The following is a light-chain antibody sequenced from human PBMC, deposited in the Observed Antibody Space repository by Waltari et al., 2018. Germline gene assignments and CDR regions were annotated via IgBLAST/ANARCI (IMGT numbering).Light chain of an antibody. CDR2: YAS. CDR3: QQHTSYPLT. CDR1: QAINNY. V-gene: IGKV1-16*01. J-gene: IGKJ4*01. Sequence: DIQMNQSPSSLSASVGETVTHTCRASQAINNYLAWYQQKPGQAPKPLIYYASNLESGVPSRFSGSGSGTDFTLTISSLQPEDFVSYYCQQHTSYPLTFGGGTKVEIK.